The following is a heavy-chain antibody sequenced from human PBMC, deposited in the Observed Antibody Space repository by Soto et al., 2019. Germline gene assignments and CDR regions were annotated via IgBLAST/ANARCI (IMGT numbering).Heavy chain of an antibody. V-gene: IGHV3-30*18. CDR3: AKQRGIAARGGWFDP. Sequence: GRTPRISSAAHELSFGRYGMSWARQAPGKGLEWVAVISYDGSNKYYSDSVKGRFTISRDNSKNTLYLQMNSLRAEDTAVYYCAKQRGIAARGGWFDPWGQGT. CDR2: ISYDGSNK. D-gene: IGHD6-6*01. CDR1: ELSFGRYG. J-gene: IGHJ5*02.